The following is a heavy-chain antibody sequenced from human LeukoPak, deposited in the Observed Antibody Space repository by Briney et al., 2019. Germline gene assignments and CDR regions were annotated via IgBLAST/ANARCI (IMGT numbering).Heavy chain of an antibody. Sequence: SETLSLTCTVSGGSISSGSNNWSWIRQPAGKGLEWIGRIYTSGSTNYNPSLKSRVTISVDTSKNQFSLKLSSVTAADTAVYYCAREVYDSSGPSFDYWGQGTLVTVSS. D-gene: IGHD3-22*01. CDR1: GGSISSGSNN. J-gene: IGHJ4*02. CDR2: IYTSGST. CDR3: AREVYDSSGPSFDY. V-gene: IGHV4-61*02.